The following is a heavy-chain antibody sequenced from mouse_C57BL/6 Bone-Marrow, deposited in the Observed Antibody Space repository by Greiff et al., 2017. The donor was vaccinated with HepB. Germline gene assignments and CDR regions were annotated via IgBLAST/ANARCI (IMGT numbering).Heavy chain of an antibody. V-gene: IGHV1-54*01. J-gene: IGHJ4*01. CDR2: INPGSGGT. Sequence: QVQLQQSGAELVRPGTSVKVSCKASGYAFTNYLIEWVKQRPGQGLEWIGVINPGSGGTNYNEKFKGKATLTADKSSSTAYMQLSSLTSEDSAVYFCARGEDMLGGDYWGQGTSVTVSS. CDR3: ARGEDMLGGDY. CDR1: GYAFTNYL.